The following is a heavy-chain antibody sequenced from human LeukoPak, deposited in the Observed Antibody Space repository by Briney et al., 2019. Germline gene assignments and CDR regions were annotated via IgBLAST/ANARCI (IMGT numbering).Heavy chain of an antibody. V-gene: IGHV1-2*02. Sequence: ASVKVSCKGFGYTFTGYSIHWVRQAPGQGHEWMGWINPNSGGTKYAQKFQDRVTMTRDTSISTAYMELSSLTSDDTAVYYCARLHDIPSKFPWGQGTQVTVSS. D-gene: IGHD3-9*01. CDR2: INPNSGGT. J-gene: IGHJ5*02. CDR3: ARLHDIPSKFP. CDR1: GYTFTGYS.